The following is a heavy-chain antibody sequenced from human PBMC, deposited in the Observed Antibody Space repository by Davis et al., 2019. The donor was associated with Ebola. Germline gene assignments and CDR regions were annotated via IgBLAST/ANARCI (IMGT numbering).Heavy chain of an antibody. CDR2: INPTTSST. CDR3: ARDCIRTGCYNYGMDV. D-gene: IGHD2-2*02. V-gene: IGHV1-69*08. Sequence: SVKVSCKASGGTFSSYTISWVRQAPGQGLEWMGIINPTTSSTNYAQSFQGRVTITRDTSATTAYMELSSLRSEDTAVYYCARDCIRTGCYNYGMDVWGQGTTVTVSS. CDR1: GGTFSSYT. J-gene: IGHJ6*02.